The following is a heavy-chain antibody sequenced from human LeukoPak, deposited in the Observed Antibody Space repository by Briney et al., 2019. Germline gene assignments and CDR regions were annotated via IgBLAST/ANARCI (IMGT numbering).Heavy chain of an antibody. Sequence: GASVKVSCKASGYTFTSYGISWVRQAPGQGLEWMGWISAYNGNTNYAQKLQGRVTMTTDTSTSTAYMELRSLRSEDTAVYYCARDTAMEYGGEDNWFDPWGQGTLVTVSS. CDR1: GYTFTSYG. V-gene: IGHV1-18*04. CDR3: ARDTAMEYGGEDNWFDP. D-gene: IGHD5-18*01. J-gene: IGHJ5*02. CDR2: ISAYNGNT.